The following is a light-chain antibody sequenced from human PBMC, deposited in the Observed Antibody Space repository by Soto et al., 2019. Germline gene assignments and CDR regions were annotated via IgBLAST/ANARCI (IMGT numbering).Light chain of an antibody. V-gene: IGLV2-14*01. CDR3: SSYTSSSTPDV. J-gene: IGLJ1*01. Sequence: QSALTQPASVSGSPGQSITISCTGTSSDVGGYNYVSWYQQHPGKAPKLMIYEVSNRPSGVSNRFSGSESGNTASLTISGLQAEGEADYYCSSYTSSSTPDVFGPGTKVTVL. CDR2: EVS. CDR1: SSDVGGYNY.